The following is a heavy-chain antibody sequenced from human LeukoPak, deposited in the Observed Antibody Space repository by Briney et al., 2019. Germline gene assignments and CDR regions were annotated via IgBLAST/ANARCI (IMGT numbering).Heavy chain of an antibody. Sequence: GGSLRLSCAASGFTFSSYWMSWVRQAPGKGLEWVANIKQDGSEKYYVDSVKGRFTISRDNAKNSLYLQMNSLRAEDTAVYYCAREGHYDFYPMGYWGQGTLVTVS. CDR3: AREGHYDFYPMGY. V-gene: IGHV3-7*03. D-gene: IGHD3-3*01. CDR2: IKQDGSEK. J-gene: IGHJ4*02. CDR1: GFTFSSYW.